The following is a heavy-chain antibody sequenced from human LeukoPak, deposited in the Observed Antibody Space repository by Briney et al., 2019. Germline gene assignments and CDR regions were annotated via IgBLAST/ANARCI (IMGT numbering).Heavy chain of an antibody. D-gene: IGHD3-10*01. Sequence: SETLPLTCTVSGGSISSSSYFWGWIRQPPGKGLEWIGSIYYSGSTYYNPSLKNRVTISADTSKNQFSLKLSSVTAADTAVYYCARLVRFTMVRGAHFDYWGQGTLVTASS. CDR2: IYYSGST. J-gene: IGHJ4*02. V-gene: IGHV4-39*01. CDR3: ARLVRFTMVRGAHFDY. CDR1: GGSISSSSYF.